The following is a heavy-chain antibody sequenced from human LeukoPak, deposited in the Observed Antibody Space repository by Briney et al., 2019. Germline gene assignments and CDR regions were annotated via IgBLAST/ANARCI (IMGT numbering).Heavy chain of an antibody. CDR2: ISSSSSYI. V-gene: IGHV3-21*01. J-gene: IGHJ5*02. Sequence: GGSLRLSCAASGFTFSSYSMNWDRQAPGKGLEWVSSISSSSSYIYYADSVKGRFTISRDNAKNSLYLQMNSLRAEDTAVYYCARAAQYCSSTSCYEWFDPWGQGTLVTVSS. CDR3: ARAAQYCSSTSCYEWFDP. CDR1: GFTFSSYS. D-gene: IGHD2-2*01.